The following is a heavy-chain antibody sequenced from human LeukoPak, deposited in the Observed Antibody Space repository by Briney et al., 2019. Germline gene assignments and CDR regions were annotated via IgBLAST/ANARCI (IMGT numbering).Heavy chain of an antibody. J-gene: IGHJ4*02. CDR2: INQDGSEK. CDR3: ARDKVVGATSLDY. CDR1: GFTFSRYS. Sequence: GGSLRLSWVDSGFTFSRYSMSGVRRAPGRGLGWVANINQDGSEKYSVDSVKGRFTISRDNAKNSLYLQMDSLRAEDTAVYYCARDKVVGATSLDYWGQGTLVTVSS. V-gene: IGHV3-7*01. D-gene: IGHD1-26*01.